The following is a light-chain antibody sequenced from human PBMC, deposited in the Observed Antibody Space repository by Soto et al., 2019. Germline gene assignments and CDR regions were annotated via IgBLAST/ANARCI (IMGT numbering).Light chain of an antibody. CDR1: QNIASN. J-gene: IGKJ2*01. CDR3: QQYDNWPPMYT. V-gene: IGKV3-15*01. Sequence: EILMTQSPATLSVSPGERATLSCRASQNIASNLAWYQQKPGQAPRLLMYGASTRATDIPARFSGSGSVTEFTLTISSLQSEDFAVYYCQQYDNWPPMYTFGPGTRLEIK. CDR2: GAS.